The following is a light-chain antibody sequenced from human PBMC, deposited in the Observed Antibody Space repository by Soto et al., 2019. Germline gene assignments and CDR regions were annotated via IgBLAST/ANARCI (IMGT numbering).Light chain of an antibody. CDR2: DVT. CDR3: SSYISSSTLV. V-gene: IGLV2-14*03. J-gene: IGLJ3*02. CDR1: TSDVGAYNY. Sequence: QSALTQPASVSGSPGQSITISCTGTTSDVGAYNYVSWYQQHPGKAPQLMIYDVTNRPSGVSNRFPGSKSGNTASLTISGLQADDEADYYCSSYISSSTLVFGGGTKLTDL.